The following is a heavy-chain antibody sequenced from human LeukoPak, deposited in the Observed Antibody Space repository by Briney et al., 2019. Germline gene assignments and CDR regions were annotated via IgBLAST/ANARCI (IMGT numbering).Heavy chain of an antibody. J-gene: IGHJ4*02. Sequence: PSETLSLTCAVSGGSISSGGYSWSWIRQPPGKGLDWIGYIYHSGSTYYNPSLKSRVTISVDRSKNQFSLKLSSVTAADTAVYYCARSPLVYSSGWYGNYFDYWGQGTLVTVSS. CDR2: IYHSGST. CDR3: ARSPLVYSSGWYGNYFDY. CDR1: GGSISSGGYS. V-gene: IGHV4-30-2*01. D-gene: IGHD6-19*01.